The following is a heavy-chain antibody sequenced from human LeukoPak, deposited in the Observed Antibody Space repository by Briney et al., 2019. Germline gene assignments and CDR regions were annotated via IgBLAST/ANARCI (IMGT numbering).Heavy chain of an antibody. CDR3: ARAQNPYDSSGYYGY. V-gene: IGHV3-30-3*01. D-gene: IGHD3-22*01. Sequence: QPGRSLRLSCAASGFTFSSYAMHWVRQAPGKGLEWVAVISYDGSNKYYADSVKGRFTISRDNSKNTLYLQMNSLRAEDTAVYCCARAQNPYDSSGYYGYWGQGTLVTVSS. J-gene: IGHJ4*02. CDR1: GFTFSSYA. CDR2: ISYDGSNK.